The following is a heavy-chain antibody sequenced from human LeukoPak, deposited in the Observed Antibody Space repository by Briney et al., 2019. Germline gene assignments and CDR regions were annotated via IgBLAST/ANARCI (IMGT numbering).Heavy chain of an antibody. V-gene: IGHV1-69*04. J-gene: IGHJ4*02. CDR3: ASSIAVAGTVFDY. Sequence: SVNVSCKASGGTFSSYAISWVRQAPGQGLEWMGRIIPILGIANYAQKFQGRVTITADKSTSTAYMELSSLRSEDTAVYYCASSIAVAGTVFDYWGQGTLVTVSS. CDR1: GGTFSSYA. CDR2: IIPILGIA. D-gene: IGHD6-19*01.